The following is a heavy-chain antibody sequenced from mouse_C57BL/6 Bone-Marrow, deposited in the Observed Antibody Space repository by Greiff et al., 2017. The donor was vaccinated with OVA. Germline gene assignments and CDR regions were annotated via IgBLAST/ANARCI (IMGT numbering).Heavy chain of an antibody. D-gene: IGHD3-2*02. Sequence: QVQLQQSGAELVKPGASVKLSCKASGYTFTSYWMHWVKQRPGRGLEWIGRIDPNSGGTKYNEKFKSKATLTVDKPSSTAYMQLSSLTSEDSAVYYCAKERRQLRLRWAMDYWGQGTSVTVSS. J-gene: IGHJ4*01. CDR2: IDPNSGGT. V-gene: IGHV1-72*01. CDR1: GYTFTSYW. CDR3: AKERRQLRLRWAMDY.